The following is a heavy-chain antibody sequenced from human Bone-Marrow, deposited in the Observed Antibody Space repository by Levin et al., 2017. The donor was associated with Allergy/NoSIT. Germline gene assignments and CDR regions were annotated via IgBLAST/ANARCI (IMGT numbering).Heavy chain of an antibody. CDR1: GYTFTSYG. CDR3: ARDAVCSSTSCPIGY. V-gene: IGHV1-18*01. J-gene: IGHJ4*02. CDR2: ISAYNGNT. D-gene: IGHD2-2*01. Sequence: ASVKVSCKASGYTFTSYGISWVRQAPGQGLEWMGWISAYNGNTNYAQKLQGRVTMTTDTSTSTAYMELRSLRSDDTAVYYCARDAVCSSTSCPIGYWGQGTLVTVSS.